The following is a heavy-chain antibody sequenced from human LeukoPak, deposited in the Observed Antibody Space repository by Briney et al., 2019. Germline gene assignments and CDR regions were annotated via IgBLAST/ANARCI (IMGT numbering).Heavy chain of an antibody. CDR2: ISYDGSNK. D-gene: IGHD2-15*01. J-gene: IGHJ4*02. CDR3: XNSYCSGGSCLGSSFDY. V-gene: IGHV3-30*03. CDR1: GFTFSSYG. Sequence: PGGSLRLSCAASGFTFSSYGMHWVRQAPGKGLEWVAVISYDGSNKYYADSVKGRFTISRDNSKNTLYLQMNSLRAEDTAVYYCXNSYCSGGSCLGSSFDYWGQGTLVTVSS.